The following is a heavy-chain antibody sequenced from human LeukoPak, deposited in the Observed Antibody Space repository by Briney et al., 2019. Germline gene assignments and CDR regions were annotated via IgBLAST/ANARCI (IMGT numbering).Heavy chain of an antibody. CDR3: ARYDNDYGDYHFDY. D-gene: IGHD4-17*01. CDR1: GFTFSSNW. V-gene: IGHV3-74*01. Sequence: GGSLRLSCAASGFTFSSNWMHWVRQAPGKGLVWVSRINEDGSTTNYADSVKGRSTIFRDNAKNTLYLQMNSLRAEDTAVYYCARYDNDYGDYHFDYWGQGTLVTVSS. J-gene: IGHJ4*02. CDR2: INEDGSTT.